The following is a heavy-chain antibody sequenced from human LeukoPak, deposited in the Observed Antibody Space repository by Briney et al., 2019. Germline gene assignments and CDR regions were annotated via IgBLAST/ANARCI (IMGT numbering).Heavy chain of an antibody. CDR1: GYTFTSYD. D-gene: IGHD3-16*02. J-gene: IGHJ3*01. V-gene: IGHV1-8*03. CDR3: ARGGRYLPF. CDR2: MNPNSGNT. Sequence: ASVKVSCKASGYTFTSYDINWVRQATGQGLEWMGWMNPNSGNTGYAQKFQGRVTITRDTSKRMAYMELSRLRSDDTAIYYCARGGRYLPFWGQGTMVIVSS.